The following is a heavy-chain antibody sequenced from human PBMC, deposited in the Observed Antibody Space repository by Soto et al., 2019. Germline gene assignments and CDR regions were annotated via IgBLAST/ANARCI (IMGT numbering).Heavy chain of an antibody. CDR3: ARGGYYYGSGNWFDP. CDR2: INHSGST. CDR1: GGSFSGYY. Sequence: QVQLQQWGAGLLKPSETLSLTCAVYGGSFSGYYWSWIRQPPGKGLEWIGEINHSGSTNYNPSLKRRVTISVDTSKNQFSLKLSSVTAADTAVYYCARGGYYYGSGNWFDPWGQGTLVTVSS. D-gene: IGHD3-10*01. J-gene: IGHJ5*02. V-gene: IGHV4-34*01.